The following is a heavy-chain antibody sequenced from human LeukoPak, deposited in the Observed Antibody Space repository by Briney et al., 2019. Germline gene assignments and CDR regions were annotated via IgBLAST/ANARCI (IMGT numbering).Heavy chain of an antibody. CDR2: SNDSGGT. CDR3: ARGEYSSSWYGY. D-gene: IGHD6-13*01. V-gene: IGHV4-34*01. CDR1: GGTFSGYY. J-gene: IGHJ4*02. Sequence: PSETLSLTCAVYGGTFSGYYWSWIRQPPGKRLEWVGESNDSGGTNYNPSLKSRVTISADKSKNQVSLKLSSVTAADTAVYYCARGEYSSSWYGYWGQGTLVTVSS.